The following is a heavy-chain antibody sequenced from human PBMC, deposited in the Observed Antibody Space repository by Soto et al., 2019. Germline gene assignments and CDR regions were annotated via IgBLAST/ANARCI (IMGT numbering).Heavy chain of an antibody. Sequence: EVQLVESGGGLIQPGGSLRLSCAASGFSVSSNYMSWVRQAPGKGLEWVSVFYTDGSRYYADSVKGRCTMSRDTSKNTLKLQMNSLRAEDTAVYYCTREDYYGSKMHGMDVWGQGTTVTVSS. CDR1: GFSVSSNY. D-gene: IGHD3-22*01. CDR2: FYTDGSR. V-gene: IGHV3-53*01. J-gene: IGHJ6*02. CDR3: TREDYYGSKMHGMDV.